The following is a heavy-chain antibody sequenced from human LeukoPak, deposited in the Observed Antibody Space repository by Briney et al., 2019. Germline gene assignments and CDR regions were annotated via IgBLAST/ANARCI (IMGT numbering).Heavy chain of an antibody. CDR3: ARGGTSSHYRYYFDY. CDR2: IYYSGST. CDR1: GGSMSSYY. J-gene: IGHJ4*02. D-gene: IGHD3-10*01. V-gene: IGHV4-59*01. Sequence: SETLSLTCTVSGGSMSSYYWSWIRQPPAKGLDWIGYIYYSGSTNFNPSLKSRVSMSVDTSKNQFSLQLSSVTAADTAVYFCARGGTSSHYRYYFDYWGQGTLVTVSS.